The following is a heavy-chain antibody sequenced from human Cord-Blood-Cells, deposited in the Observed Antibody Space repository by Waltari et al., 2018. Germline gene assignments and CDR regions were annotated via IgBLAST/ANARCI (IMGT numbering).Heavy chain of an antibody. V-gene: IGHV2-26*01. CDR2: IFSNDEK. Sequence: QVTLKESGPVLVKPTATLTLTCTVSGFSLSNARMGVSWIRQPPGKALEWIAHIFSNDEKSYSTSLKSRLTISKDTSKSQVVLTMTNMDPVDTATYYCARIPIAVAGTGWFDPWGQGTLVTVSS. CDR1: GFSLSNARMG. D-gene: IGHD6-19*01. CDR3: ARIPIAVAGTGWFDP. J-gene: IGHJ5*02.